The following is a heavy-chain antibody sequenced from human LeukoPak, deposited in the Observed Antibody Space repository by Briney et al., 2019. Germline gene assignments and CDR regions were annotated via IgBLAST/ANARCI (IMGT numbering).Heavy chain of an antibody. J-gene: IGHJ5*02. V-gene: IGHV3-23*01. D-gene: IGHD3-10*01. CDR2: ISGSGGST. CDR1: GFTFSSYA. CDR3: AKDRLLLWFGELSWFDP. Sequence: RPGVSLRLSCAASGFTFSSYAMSWVRQAPGKGLEWVSAISGSGGSTYYADSVKGRFTISRDNSKNTLYLQMNSLRAEDTAVYYCAKDRLLLWFGELSWFDPWGQGTLVTVSS.